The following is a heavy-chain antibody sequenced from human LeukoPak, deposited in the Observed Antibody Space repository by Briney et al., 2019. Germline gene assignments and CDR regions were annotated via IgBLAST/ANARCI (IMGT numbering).Heavy chain of an antibody. CDR1: GFTFSSYV. J-gene: IGHJ4*02. V-gene: IGHV3-30*04. Sequence: GGSLRLSCAASGFTFSSYVMHWVRQAPGKGLEWVAIISYDGSNEYYADSVKGRFTISRDNSKNTLYLQMNSLKTEDTAVYYCTTSPAPGVDYWGQGTLVTVSS. CDR2: ISYDGSNE. D-gene: IGHD6-13*01. CDR3: TTSPAPGVDY.